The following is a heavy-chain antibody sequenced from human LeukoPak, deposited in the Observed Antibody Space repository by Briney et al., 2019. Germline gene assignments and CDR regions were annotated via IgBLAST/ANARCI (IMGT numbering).Heavy chain of an antibody. D-gene: IGHD2/OR15-2a*01. CDR3: ARDRRNRNWFDP. V-gene: IGHV3-21*01. CDR1: GFTFSSYS. CDR2: ISSSSSYI. Sequence: GSLRLSCAASGFTFSSYSMNWVRQAPGKGLEWVSSISSSSSYIYYADSVKGRFTISRDNAKNSLYLQMNSLRAEDTAVYYCARDRRNRNWFDPWGQGTLVTVSS. J-gene: IGHJ5*02.